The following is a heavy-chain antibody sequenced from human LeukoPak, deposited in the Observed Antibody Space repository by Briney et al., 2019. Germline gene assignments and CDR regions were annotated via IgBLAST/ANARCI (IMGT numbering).Heavy chain of an antibody. CDR1: GYTFTSYD. CDR2: MNPNSGNT. CDR3: ARGGPYCSSTSCYYYYGMDV. V-gene: IGHV1-8*01. D-gene: IGHD2-2*01. Sequence: ASVKVSCKASGYTFTSYDINWVRQATGQGLEWMGWMNPNSGNTGYAQKFQGRVTMTRNTSISTAYMELSSLRSEDTAVYYCARGGPYCSSTSCYYYYGMDVWGQGTRSPSP. J-gene: IGHJ6*02.